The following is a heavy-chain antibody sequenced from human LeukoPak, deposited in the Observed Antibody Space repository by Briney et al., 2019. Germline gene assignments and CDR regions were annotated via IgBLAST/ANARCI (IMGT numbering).Heavy chain of an antibody. V-gene: IGHV3-15*01. CDR1: GFTFGDFG. J-gene: IGHJ3*01. D-gene: IGHD1-14*01. CDR2: IKSKTDGGTT. Sequence: PGGSLRLSCTASGFTFGDFGMNWVRQAPGKGLERVGRIKSKTDGGTTDDAAPVKGRFTVSRDDSKNTLYLQMNSLRTEDTALYYCATYNDRDAFNVWGQGTMVTVSP. CDR3: ATYNDRDAFNV.